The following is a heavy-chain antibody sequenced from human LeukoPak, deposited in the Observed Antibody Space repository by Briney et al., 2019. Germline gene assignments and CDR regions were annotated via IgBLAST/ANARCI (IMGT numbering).Heavy chain of an antibody. V-gene: IGHV3-23*01. CDR2: ISGSGGST. J-gene: IGHJ5*02. CDR1: GFTFSSNA. D-gene: IGHD3-3*01. CDR3: AKDGGPPYYDFWSGYPNWFDR. Sequence: QSGGSLRLSCAASGFTFSSNAMSWVRQAPGKGLEWVSAISGSGGSTYYADSVKGRFTISRDNSKNTVYLQMNSLRAEDTAIYYCAKDGGPPYYDFWSGYPNWFDRWGQGTLVTVSS.